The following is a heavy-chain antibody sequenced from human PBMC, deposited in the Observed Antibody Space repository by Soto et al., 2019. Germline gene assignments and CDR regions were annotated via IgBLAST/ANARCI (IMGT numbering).Heavy chain of an antibody. CDR3: ARQGLSGFYDY. J-gene: IGHJ4*02. CDR1: GGSIRSSSYY. CDR2: IFYSGTT. V-gene: IGHV4-39*01. Sequence: QLQLQESGPGLVKPSETLSLTCTVSGGSIRSSSYYWGWIRQSPGKGLEWIGNIFYSGTTYYNPSLKSRVTISVDTSKNQFSLELSSVTAADTALYYCARQGLSGFYDYWGQGTLVTVSS. D-gene: IGHD3-22*01.